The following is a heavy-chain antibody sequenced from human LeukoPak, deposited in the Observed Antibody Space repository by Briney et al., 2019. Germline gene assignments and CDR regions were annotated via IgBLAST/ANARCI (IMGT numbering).Heavy chain of an antibody. CDR1: GGSISSNY. V-gene: IGHV4-4*07. J-gene: IGHJ4*02. D-gene: IGHD6-6*01. Sequence: SETLSLAWPVSGGSISSNYWSWIRQPAGGGLGWIGRIYSSGSTNYNPSLKSRVTMSLDTYKNQFSLRLSSVTAADTAVYYCASHRLSSSALDYWGQGTLVTVSS. CDR2: IYSSGST. CDR3: ASHRLSSSALDY.